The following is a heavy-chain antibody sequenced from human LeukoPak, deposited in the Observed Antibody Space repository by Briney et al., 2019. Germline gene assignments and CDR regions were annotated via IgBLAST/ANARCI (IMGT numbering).Heavy chain of an antibody. CDR1: GGSISSSSYY. CDR2: IYYSGST. D-gene: IGHD1-26*01. Sequence: SETLSLTCTVSGGSISSSSYYWGWIRQPPGKGLEWIGSIYYSGSTYYNPSLKSRVTISVDTSKNQFSLKLSSVTAADTAVYYCAKEYSGSSSPFPSYFDYWGQGTLVTVSS. CDR3: AKEYSGSSSPFPSYFDY. J-gene: IGHJ4*02. V-gene: IGHV4-39*07.